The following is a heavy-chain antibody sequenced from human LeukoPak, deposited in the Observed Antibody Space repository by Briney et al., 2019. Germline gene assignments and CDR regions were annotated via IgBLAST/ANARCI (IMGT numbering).Heavy chain of an antibody. CDR1: GGSFSGYY. Sequence: PSETLSLTCAVYGGSFSGYYWSWIRQPPGKGLEWIGEINHSGSTNYNPSLKSRVTISVDTSKNQFSLKLSSVTAADTAVYYCARRAAAGISRGYWGQGTLVTVSS. CDR3: ARRAAAGISRGY. D-gene: IGHD6-13*01. J-gene: IGHJ4*02. CDR2: INHSGST. V-gene: IGHV4-34*01.